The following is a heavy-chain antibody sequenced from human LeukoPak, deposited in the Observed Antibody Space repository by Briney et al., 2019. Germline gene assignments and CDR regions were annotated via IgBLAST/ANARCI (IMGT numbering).Heavy chain of an antibody. J-gene: IGHJ4*02. CDR1: GFTFSSYS. CDR3: ARGSSWYSFDY. D-gene: IGHD6-13*01. Sequence: GGSLRLSCAASGFTFSSYSMNWVRQAPGKGLEWVSYISSSSSTIYYADSVKGRFTISRDNSKNTLYLQMNSLRAEDTAVYYCARGSSWYSFDYWGQGTLVTVSS. V-gene: IGHV3-48*01. CDR2: ISSSSSTI.